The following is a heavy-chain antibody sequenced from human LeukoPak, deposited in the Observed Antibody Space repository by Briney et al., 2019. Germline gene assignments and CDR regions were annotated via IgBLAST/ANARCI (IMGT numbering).Heavy chain of an antibody. D-gene: IGHD3-10*01. CDR2: ISGSGGST. Sequence: GGSLRLSCEGSGFSLSPSWMNWVRQAPGKGLEWVSAISGSGGSTYYADSVKGRFTISRDNSKNTLYLQMNSLRAEDTAVYYCAKVTDYYGSGSYFWFDPWGQGTLVTVSS. CDR1: GFSLSPSW. J-gene: IGHJ5*02. V-gene: IGHV3-23*01. CDR3: AKVTDYYGSGSYFWFDP.